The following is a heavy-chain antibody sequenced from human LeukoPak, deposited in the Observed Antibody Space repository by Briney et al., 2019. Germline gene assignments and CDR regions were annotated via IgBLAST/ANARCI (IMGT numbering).Heavy chain of an antibody. CDR3: ASFPRRDGYTSIDY. CDR1: GYTFTGYY. J-gene: IGHJ4*02. Sequence: ASVKVSCKASGYTFTGYYMHWVRQAPGQGLERMGWINPNSGGTNYAQKFQGRVTMTRDTSISTAYMELSRLRSDDTAVYYCASFPRRDGYTSIDYWGQGTLVTVSS. D-gene: IGHD5-12*01. V-gene: IGHV1-2*02. CDR2: INPNSGGT.